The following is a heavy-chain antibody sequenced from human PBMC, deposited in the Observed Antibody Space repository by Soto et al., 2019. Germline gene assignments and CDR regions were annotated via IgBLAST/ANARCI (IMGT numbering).Heavy chain of an antibody. CDR2: IYANGNS. Sequence: KPSETLSLTCTVSHGSISSGGFYWSWIRQSPGRGLEWIGFIYANGNSYYNPSLKSRANISLDTSKNKFSLKISSVTVADTAVYYCARDGRTSGYYLDYWGQGTPVTVSS. CDR3: ARDGRTSGYYLDY. CDR1: HGSISSGGFY. J-gene: IGHJ4*02. D-gene: IGHD3-22*01. V-gene: IGHV4-31*03.